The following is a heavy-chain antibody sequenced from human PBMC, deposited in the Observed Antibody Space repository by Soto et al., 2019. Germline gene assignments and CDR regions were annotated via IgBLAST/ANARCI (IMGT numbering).Heavy chain of an antibody. CDR1: GFTFNTYW. Sequence: EVQLVESVGDLVQPGGSLRLSCVASGFTFNTYWMSWVRQAPGTGLEWVANIKEDGSDKYYVDSGKGRFTISRDNAKNLLSLQTNRLGAGDTAMYYCARFTRGRSVDSWGQGPLVTVSS. CDR2: IKEDGSDK. J-gene: IGHJ4*02. CDR3: ARFTRGRSVDS. D-gene: IGHD6-25*01. V-gene: IGHV3-7*01.